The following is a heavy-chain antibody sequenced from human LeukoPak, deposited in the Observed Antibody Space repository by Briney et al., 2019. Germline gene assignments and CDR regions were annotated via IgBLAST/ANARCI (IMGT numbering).Heavy chain of an antibody. D-gene: IGHD6-19*01. J-gene: IGHJ4*02. CDR3: TRAVPHTDY. CDR2: IRGKVYGGTT. V-gene: IGHV3-49*04. Sequence: PGGSLRLSCTASGFTFGDFTLGWVRQAPGKGLEWLGFIRGKVYGGTTEYAASVKGRFTFSRDDSKSIAYLQMNSPKTEDTAVYYCTRAVPHTDYWGQGTVVTVSS. CDR1: GFTFGDFT.